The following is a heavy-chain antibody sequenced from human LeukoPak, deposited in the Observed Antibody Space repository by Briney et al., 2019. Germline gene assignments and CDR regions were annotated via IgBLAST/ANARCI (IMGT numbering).Heavy chain of an antibody. J-gene: IGHJ4*02. CDR2: IYYSGST. V-gene: IGHV4-59*01. Sequence: PSETLSLTCTVSGGSISSYYWSWIWQPPGKGLEWIGYIYYSGSTNYNPSLKSRVTISVDTSKNQFSLKLSSVTAADTAVYYCARTDSYYDSSGYWHYYFDYWGQGTLVTVSS. CDR3: ARTDSYYDSSGYWHYYFDY. CDR1: GGSISSYY. D-gene: IGHD3-22*01.